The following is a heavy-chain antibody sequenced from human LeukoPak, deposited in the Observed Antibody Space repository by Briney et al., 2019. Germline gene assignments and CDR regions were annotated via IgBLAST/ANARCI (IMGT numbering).Heavy chain of an antibody. CDR1: GGSISSYY. J-gene: IGHJ2*01. Sequence: PSETLSLTCTVSGGSISSYYWSWIRQPPGKGLEWIGYIYYSGSTNYNPSLKSRVTISVDTSKNQFSLKLSSVTAADTAVYYCARDLNYWYFDLWGCGTLVTVSS. V-gene: IGHV4-59*01. CDR3: ARDLNYWYFDL. CDR2: IYYSGST.